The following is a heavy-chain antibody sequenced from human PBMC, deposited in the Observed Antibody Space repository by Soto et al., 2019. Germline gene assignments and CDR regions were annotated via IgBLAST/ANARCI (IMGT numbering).Heavy chain of an antibody. J-gene: IGHJ4*02. D-gene: IGHD2-8*01. Sequence: GAALRLSGAPSGFTFSSYSMNWVRQAPGKGPEWVSYISSSSSTIYYADSVKGRFTISRDNAKNSLYLQMNSLRAEDTAVYYCARDLYLVYASQAVSDNWGQRTLVTVSS. CDR2: ISSSSSTI. CDR3: ARDLYLVYASQAVSDN. CDR1: GFTFSSYS. V-gene: IGHV3-48*01.